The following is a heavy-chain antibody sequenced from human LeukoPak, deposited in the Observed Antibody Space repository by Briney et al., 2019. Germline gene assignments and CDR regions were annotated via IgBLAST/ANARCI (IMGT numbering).Heavy chain of an antibody. J-gene: IGHJ4*02. Sequence: GGSLRLSCAASGFTFSDYYVSWIRQAPAKGLGWISYIGKSGSYTNYADSVKGRFTISRDNAKNSVYLQMSSLTTEDTAVYYCARGSDYGDNFDDFDYWGQGTLVTVSS. CDR1: GFTFSDYY. CDR2: IGKSGSYT. V-gene: IGHV3-11*05. CDR3: ARGSDYGDNFDDFDY. D-gene: IGHD4-17*01.